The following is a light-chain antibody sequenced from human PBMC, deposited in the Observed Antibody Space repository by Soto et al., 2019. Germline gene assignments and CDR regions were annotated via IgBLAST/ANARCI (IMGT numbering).Light chain of an antibody. Sequence: QSVLTQPPSASGTPGQRVTISCSGSSSNIGSNYVYWYQQLPGTAPKLLIYSNNQRPSGVPDRFSGSKSGTSASLAISVLRSEDEGDYYCAAWDDSLSGVVFGGGTKLTVL. CDR1: SSNIGSNY. CDR3: AAWDDSLSGVV. CDR2: SNN. J-gene: IGLJ2*01. V-gene: IGLV1-47*02.